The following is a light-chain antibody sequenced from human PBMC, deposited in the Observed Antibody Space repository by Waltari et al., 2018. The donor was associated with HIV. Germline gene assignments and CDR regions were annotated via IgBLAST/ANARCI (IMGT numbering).Light chain of an antibody. Sequence: QSSLTQPASLSRSPGQSPTISFPGSSLAVGGSNFVSWYQQHPGKAHKLMVYEVSNRPSGFSNRFSGSKSGNTASLTISGLQAEDEAVYYCSSYTTTSNVELFGGGTKLTVL. V-gene: IGLV2-14*01. CDR2: EVS. CDR3: SSYTTTSNVEL. J-gene: IGLJ2*01. CDR1: SLAVGGSNF.